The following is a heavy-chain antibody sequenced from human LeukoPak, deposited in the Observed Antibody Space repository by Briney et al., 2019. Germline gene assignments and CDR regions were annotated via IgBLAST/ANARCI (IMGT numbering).Heavy chain of an antibody. D-gene: IGHD3-22*01. Sequence: QAGGSLRLSCAASGFTFSSYAMNWVRQAPGKGLEWVSAISGSGGSTSYADSVKGRFTISRDNSKNTLYLQMNSLRAEDTAVYYCAKDQVYYYDSSGYYYVGYYYYYGMDVWGQGTTVTVSS. J-gene: IGHJ6*02. CDR3: AKDQVYYYDSSGYYYVGYYYYYGMDV. CDR1: GFTFSSYA. CDR2: ISGSGGST. V-gene: IGHV3-23*01.